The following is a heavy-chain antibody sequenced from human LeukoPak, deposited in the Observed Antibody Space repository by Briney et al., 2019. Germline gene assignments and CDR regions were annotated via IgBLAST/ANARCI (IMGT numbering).Heavy chain of an antibody. CDR2: IYSGGST. Sequence: GGSLRLSCAASGFTVSSNYMSWVRQAPGKGLEWVSVIYSGGSTYYADSVKGRFTISRDNSKNTLYLQMNSLRAEDTAVYYCARGGYCSGGSCYGVLAYYYYGMDVWGQGTTVTVSS. CDR1: GFTVSSNY. V-gene: IGHV3-53*01. D-gene: IGHD2-15*01. J-gene: IGHJ6*02. CDR3: ARGGYCSGGSCYGVLAYYYYGMDV.